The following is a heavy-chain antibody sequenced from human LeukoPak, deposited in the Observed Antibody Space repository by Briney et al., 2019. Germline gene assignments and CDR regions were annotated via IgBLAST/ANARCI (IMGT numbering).Heavy chain of an antibody. V-gene: IGHV4-30-2*01. CDR1: GGSISSGGYS. Sequence: SETLSLTCAVSGGSISSGGYSWSWIRQPPGKGLEWIGYIYHSGSTYYNPSLKSRVTISVDRSKNQFSLKLSPVTAADTAVYYCARSGSGYYRDFDYWGQGTLVTVSS. J-gene: IGHJ4*02. CDR3: ARSGSGYYRDFDY. CDR2: IYHSGST. D-gene: IGHD3-22*01.